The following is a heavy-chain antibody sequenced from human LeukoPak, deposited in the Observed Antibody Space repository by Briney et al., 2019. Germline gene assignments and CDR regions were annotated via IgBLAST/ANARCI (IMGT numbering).Heavy chain of an antibody. V-gene: IGHV1-8*01. CDR2: TSPNTGYT. Sequence: ASVKVSCKTSGYTFTSYDMNWVRQAAGQGLEWMGWTSPNTGYTYYARKFQGRMTMATNTATRTVYMELSSLRSEGTAVYYCATSRYCSNGVCPFDYWGQGTLVTVSS. CDR1: GYTFTSYD. CDR3: ATSRYCSNGVCPFDY. J-gene: IGHJ4*02. D-gene: IGHD2-8*01.